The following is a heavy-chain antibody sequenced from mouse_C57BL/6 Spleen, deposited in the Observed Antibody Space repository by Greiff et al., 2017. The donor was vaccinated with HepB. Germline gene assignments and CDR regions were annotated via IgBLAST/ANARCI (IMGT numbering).Heavy chain of an antibody. V-gene: IGHV14-3*01. J-gene: IGHJ4*01. CDR3: ARERYDGYWDYAMDY. CDR1: GFNIKNTY. Sequence: EVQLQHSVAELVRPGASVKLSCTASGFNIKNTYMHWVKQRPEQGLEWIGRIDPANGNTKYAPKFQGKAPITADTSSNTAYLQLSSLTSEDTAIYYCARERYDGYWDYAMDYWGQGTSVTVSS. D-gene: IGHD2-3*01. CDR2: IDPANGNT.